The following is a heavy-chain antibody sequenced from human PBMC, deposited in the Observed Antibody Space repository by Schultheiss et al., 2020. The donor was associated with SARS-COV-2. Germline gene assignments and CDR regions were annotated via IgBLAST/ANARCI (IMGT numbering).Heavy chain of an antibody. CDR1: GFTFDDYG. D-gene: IGHD3-10*01. CDR3: ARDNTYYGPMDV. Sequence: GGSLRLSCAASGFTFDDYGMSWVRQAPGKGLEWVSSISGSGTTIYYADSVKGRFTISRDNAKISLYLQMNSLRAEDTAVYYCARDNTYYGPMDVWGQGTTVTVSS. J-gene: IGHJ6*02. V-gene: IGHV3-11*01. CDR2: ISGSGTTI.